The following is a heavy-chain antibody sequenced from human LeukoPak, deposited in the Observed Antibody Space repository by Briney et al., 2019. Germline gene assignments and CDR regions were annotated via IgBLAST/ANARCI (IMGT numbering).Heavy chain of an antibody. CDR1: GVSISSSY. Sequence: SETQSLTCSVSGVSISSSYWSWIRQPPGKRLEWIGFIHQNGNTNYNPSLKSRVTMSVDTSKNQFSLQMRSVTAADTAVYYCARGYYDGSGYSNAFDMWGQGTMVAV. CDR3: ARGYYDGSGYSNAFDM. D-gene: IGHD3-22*01. V-gene: IGHV4-59*01. J-gene: IGHJ3*02. CDR2: IHQNGNT.